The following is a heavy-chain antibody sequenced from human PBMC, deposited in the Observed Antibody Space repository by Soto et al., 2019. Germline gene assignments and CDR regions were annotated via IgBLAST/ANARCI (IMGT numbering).Heavy chain of an antibody. J-gene: IGHJ6*02. CDR2: ISGYNGDT. D-gene: IGHD2-8*01. CDR3: AKNGQPPYYYYGLDV. V-gene: IGHV1-18*01. CDR1: GYTFTRYG. Sequence: GQLVQSEAEVKKPGASVKVSCKASGYTFTRYGISWVRQAPGQGLEWMGWISGYNGDTTYAQKFQGRVTMTIDTSTSTAYMELRSLTSDDTAVYYCAKNGQPPYYYYGLDVWGQGTKVTVSS.